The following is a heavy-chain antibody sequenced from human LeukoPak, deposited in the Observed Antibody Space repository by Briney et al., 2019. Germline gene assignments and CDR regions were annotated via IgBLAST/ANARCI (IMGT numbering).Heavy chain of an antibody. CDR2: IKRDGSQK. D-gene: IGHD3-10*01. V-gene: IGHV3-7*01. CDR3: VRDKGYGSDY. J-gene: IGHJ4*02. CDR1: GFTFSDHW. Sequence: GGSLRLSCEASGFTFSDHWMNWVRQAPGKGLEWVACIKRDGSQKDYVDSVKGRFTISRDNAKNSLYLQMSSLRAEDTAMYYCVRDKGYGSDYWGPGVQVTVSS.